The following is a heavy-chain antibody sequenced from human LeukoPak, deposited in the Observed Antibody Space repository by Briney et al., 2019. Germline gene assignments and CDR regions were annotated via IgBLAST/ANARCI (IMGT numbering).Heavy chain of an antibody. J-gene: IGHJ4*02. CDR1: GFTFSSYS. V-gene: IGHV3-48*01. CDR2: ISSSSSTM. CDR3: AREGYSSSFDY. Sequence: GGSLRLSCAASGFTFSSYSMNWVRQAPGKGLEWVSYISSSSSTMYYADSVKGRFTISRDNAKNSLYLQMNSLRAEDTAVYYCAREGYSSSFDYWGQGTLVTVSS. D-gene: IGHD6-13*01.